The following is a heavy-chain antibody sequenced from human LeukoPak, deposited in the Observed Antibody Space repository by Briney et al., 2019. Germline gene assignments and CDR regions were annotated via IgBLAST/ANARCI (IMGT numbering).Heavy chain of an antibody. J-gene: IGHJ4*02. D-gene: IGHD3-10*01. CDR1: GFNLSTYG. CDR3: AKSVYHSGNY. Sequence: GFLRLSRAASGFNLSTYGMSWVRQAPGKGLEWVSSISGGTTYYADSVKGRFTISRDNSKYTVSLQMNSLRAEDTAVYYCAKSVYHSGNYWGQGTLVTVSS. V-gene: IGHV3-23*01. CDR2: ISGGTT.